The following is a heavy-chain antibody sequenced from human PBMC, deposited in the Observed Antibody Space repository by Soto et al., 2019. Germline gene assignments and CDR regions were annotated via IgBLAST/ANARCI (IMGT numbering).Heavy chain of an antibody. CDR2: ISAYNGNT. CDR3: ARVGAYCSGVSCFDY. V-gene: IGHV1-18*01. Sequence: ASVKVSCKTSGYTFSSYGVSWVRQAPGQGLEWMGWISAYNGNTDYAQKLQGRVTMTTDTSTSTAYMELRSLSSDDTAVYYCARVGAYCSGVSCFDYWGQGTLVTVSS. D-gene: IGHD2-15*01. CDR1: GYTFSSYG. J-gene: IGHJ4*02.